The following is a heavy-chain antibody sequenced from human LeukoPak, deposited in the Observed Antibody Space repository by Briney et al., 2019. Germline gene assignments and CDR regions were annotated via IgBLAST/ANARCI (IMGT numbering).Heavy chain of an antibody. CDR3: ARVLVTMVRGVGAWFDP. CDR1: GGSISCYY. CDR2: IYYSGST. J-gene: IGHJ5*02. V-gene: IGHV4-59*01. D-gene: IGHD3-10*01. Sequence: SETLSLTCTVSGGSISCYYWSWIRQPPGKGLEWIGYIYYSGSTNYNPSLKSRVTISVDTSKNQFSLKLSSVTAADTAVYYCARVLVTMVRGVGAWFDPWGQGTLVTVSS.